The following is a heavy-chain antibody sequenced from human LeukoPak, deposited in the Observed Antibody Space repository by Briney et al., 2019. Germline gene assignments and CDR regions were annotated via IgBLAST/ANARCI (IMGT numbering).Heavy chain of an antibody. CDR3: VLAPNSNWFDF. CDR2: IHYSGNS. Sequence: SETLSLTCSVSGDSVSGFYWNWIRQSPGTGLEWIGNIHYSGNSNYNPSLKSRVTMSIDTSRSQFFLKLNPVTAADTAVYYCVLAPNSNWFDFWGQGTQVTVSS. D-gene: IGHD2-8*01. J-gene: IGHJ5*01. V-gene: IGHV4-59*08. CDR1: GDSVSGFY.